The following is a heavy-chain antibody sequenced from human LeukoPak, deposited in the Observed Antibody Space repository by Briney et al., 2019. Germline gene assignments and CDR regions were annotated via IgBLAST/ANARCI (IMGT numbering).Heavy chain of an antibody. J-gene: IGHJ4*02. CDR2: INHSGST. V-gene: IGHV4-34*01. CDR3: ARGRIQLWSRIRLDFDY. Sequence: SETLSLTCAVYGGSFSGYYWSWIRQPPGKGLKWIGEINHSGSTNYNPSLKSRVTISVDTSKNQFSLKLSSVTAADTAVYYCARGRIQLWSRIRLDFDYWGQGTLVTVSS. D-gene: IGHD5-18*01. CDR1: GGSFSGYY.